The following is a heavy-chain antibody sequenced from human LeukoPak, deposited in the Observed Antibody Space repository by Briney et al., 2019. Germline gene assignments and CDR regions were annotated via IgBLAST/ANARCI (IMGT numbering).Heavy chain of an antibody. CDR1: GGSFSGYY. V-gene: IGHV4-34*01. J-gene: IGHJ4*02. Sequence: SETLSLTCAVYGGSFSGYYWSWIRQPPGKGLEWIGEINPSGSTNYNPSLKSRVTISVDTSKNQFSLKLSSVTAADTAVYYCARLSAAGDYVDYWGREPWSPSPQ. CDR3: ARLSAAGDYVDY. D-gene: IGHD6-13*01. CDR2: INPSGST.